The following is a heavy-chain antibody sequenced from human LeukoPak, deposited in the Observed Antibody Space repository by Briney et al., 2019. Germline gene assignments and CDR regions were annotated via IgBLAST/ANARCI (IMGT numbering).Heavy chain of an antibody. CDR2: IIPIFGTA. J-gene: IGHJ4*02. CDR3: ARDSSAVFGVVITFDY. CDR1: GGTFSSYA. D-gene: IGHD3-3*01. V-gene: IGHV1-69*01. Sequence: ASVKVSCKASGGTFSSYAISWVRQAPGQGLEWMGGIIPIFGTANYAQKFQGRVTITADESTSTAYMELSSLRSGDTAVYYCARDSSAVFGVVITFDYWGQGTLVTVSS.